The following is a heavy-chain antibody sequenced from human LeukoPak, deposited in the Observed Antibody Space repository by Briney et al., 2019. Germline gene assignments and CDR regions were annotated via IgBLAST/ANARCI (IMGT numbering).Heavy chain of an antibody. CDR1: GFTFSSYG. CDR3: AKVCDYGDYVGAFDI. V-gene: IGHV3-30*18. J-gene: IGHJ3*02. Sequence: GGSLRLSCAASGFTFSSYGMHWVRQAPGKGLEWVAVILNDGSQKYYADSVKGRFTISRDNSKNTLYLQMNSLRAEDTAVYYCAKVCDYGDYVGAFDIWGQGTMVTVSS. D-gene: IGHD4-17*01. CDR2: ILNDGSQK.